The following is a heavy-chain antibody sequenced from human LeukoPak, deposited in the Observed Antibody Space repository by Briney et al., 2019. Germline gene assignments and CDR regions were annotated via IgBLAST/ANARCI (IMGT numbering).Heavy chain of an antibody. J-gene: IGHJ4*02. V-gene: IGHV4-59*01. CDR3: AIVTSHPRYFDR. CDR1: GDSIY. CDR2: VFSGGAT. Sequence: SETLSLTCTVSGDSIYWSWVRQSPGKGLQWIGTVFSGGATSYSPSLASRVTMSLDKSKSHFSLKLSSVTAADTAIYYCAIVTSHPRYFDRWGQGTLVTVSS. D-gene: IGHD3-9*01.